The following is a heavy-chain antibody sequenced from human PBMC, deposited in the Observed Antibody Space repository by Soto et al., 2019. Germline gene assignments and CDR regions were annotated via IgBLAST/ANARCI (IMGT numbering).Heavy chain of an antibody. D-gene: IGHD3-3*01. CDR1: GFSLSDYA. CDR3: ARIKLVEWFFINVAVYDMDV. V-gene: IGHV3-48*02. J-gene: IGHJ6*02. CDR2: ISSDSRTI. Sequence: GSLRLSCVASGFSLSDYAVNWVRRAPGKGLEWVSFISSDSRTIYYADSVEGRFTVSRDNARNSVSLQMDSLRDEDAAVYYCARIKLVEWFFINVAVYDMDVWGQGTPVTVSS.